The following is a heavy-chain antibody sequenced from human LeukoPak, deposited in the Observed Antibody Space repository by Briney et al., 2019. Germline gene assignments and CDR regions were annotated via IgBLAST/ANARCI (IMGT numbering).Heavy chain of an antibody. CDR3: AKLGDILTGYPYYFDC. CDR2: INWNGGST. Sequence: RPGGSLRLSCAASGFTFDDYGMSWVRQAPGKGLEWVSGINWNGGSTGYADSVKGRFTISRDNSKNTLYLQMNSLRAEDTAVYYCAKLGDILTGYPYYFDCWGQGTLVTVSS. CDR1: GFTFDDYG. J-gene: IGHJ4*02. V-gene: IGHV3-20*04. D-gene: IGHD3-9*01.